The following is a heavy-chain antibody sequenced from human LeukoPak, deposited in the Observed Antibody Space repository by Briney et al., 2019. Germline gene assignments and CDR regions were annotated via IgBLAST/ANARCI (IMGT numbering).Heavy chain of an antibody. CDR2: LYSDGNT. V-gene: IGHV3-53*01. Sequence: GGSLRLSCAASGFTVITNDMTWVRQAPGKGLEWVSVLYSDGNTKHAASVQGRFTISRDTSKHTLYLEMNSLSPDDTAVYYCARGVEPLAANTLAYWGQGTLVTVSS. D-gene: IGHD1-14*01. J-gene: IGHJ4*02. CDR3: ARGVEPLAANTLAY. CDR1: GFTVITND.